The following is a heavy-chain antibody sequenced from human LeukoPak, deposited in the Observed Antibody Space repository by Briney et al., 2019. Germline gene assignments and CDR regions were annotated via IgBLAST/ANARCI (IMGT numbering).Heavy chain of an antibody. J-gene: IGHJ4*02. CDR3: AREAAAGTFYFDY. Sequence: SSETLSLTCAVYGGSFSGYYWSWIRQPPGKGLEWIGEINHSGSTSYNPSLKSRVTISVDTSKNQFSLKLSSVTAADTAVYYCAREAAAGTFYFDYWGQGTLVTVSS. CDR2: INHSGST. V-gene: IGHV4-34*01. CDR1: GGSFSGYY. D-gene: IGHD6-13*01.